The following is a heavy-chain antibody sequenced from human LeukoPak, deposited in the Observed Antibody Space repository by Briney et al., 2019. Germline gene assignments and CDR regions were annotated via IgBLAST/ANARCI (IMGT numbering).Heavy chain of an antibody. CDR1: GYTFTSYY. J-gene: IGHJ4*02. V-gene: IGHV1-46*01. D-gene: IGHD2-2*01. Sequence: GASVKVSCKASGYTFTSYYMHWVRQAPGQGLEWMGIINPSGGSTSYAQKFQGRVTMTRDTSTSTVYMELSSLRSEDTAVYYCARVYCSSTSCFNYFDYWGQGTLVTVSS. CDR2: INPSGGST. CDR3: ARVYCSSTSCFNYFDY.